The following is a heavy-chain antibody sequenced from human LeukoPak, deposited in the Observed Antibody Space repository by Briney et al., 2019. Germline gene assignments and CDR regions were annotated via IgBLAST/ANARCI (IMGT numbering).Heavy chain of an antibody. V-gene: IGHV3-7*01. CDR1: GFTFSSYW. Sequence: GGSLRLSCAASGFTFSSYWMSWVRQAPGKGLEWVANIKQDGSEKYYVDSVKGRFTISRDNAKNSLYLQMHRLRAEDTAVYYSARDLEEMITFGGVIVIQYDWFDPWGQGTLVAVSS. D-gene: IGHD3-16*02. CDR3: ARDLEEMITFGGVIVIQYDWFDP. J-gene: IGHJ5*02. CDR2: IKQDGSEK.